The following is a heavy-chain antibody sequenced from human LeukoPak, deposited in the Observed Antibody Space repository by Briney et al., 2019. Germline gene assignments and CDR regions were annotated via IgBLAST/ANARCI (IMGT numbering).Heavy chain of an antibody. CDR2: ISSSSSYI. V-gene: IGHV3-21*01. Sequence: PGGSLRLSCAASGFTFSSYSMNWVRQAPGKGLEWVSSISSSSSYIYYADSVKGRFTISRDNAKNSLYLQMNSLRAEDTDVYYCARDHGAAAGTFDYWGQGTLVTVSS. CDR3: ARDHGAAAGTFDY. D-gene: IGHD6-13*01. J-gene: IGHJ4*02. CDR1: GFTFSSYS.